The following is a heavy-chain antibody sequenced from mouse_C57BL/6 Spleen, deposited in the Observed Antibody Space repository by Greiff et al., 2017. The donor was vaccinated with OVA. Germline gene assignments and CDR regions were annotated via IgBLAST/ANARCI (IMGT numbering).Heavy chain of an antibody. CDR1: GYAFRSSW. Sequence: ESGPELVKPGASVKISCKASGYAFRSSWMNWVKQRPGKGLKWIGRIYPGDGDTNYNGKFKGKATLTADKSSSTAYMQLSSLTSEDSAVYFCARGLSYYAAYWGQGTLVTVSA. CDR2: IYPGDGDT. J-gene: IGHJ3*01. V-gene: IGHV1-82*01. D-gene: IGHD2-12*01. CDR3: ARGLSYYAAY.